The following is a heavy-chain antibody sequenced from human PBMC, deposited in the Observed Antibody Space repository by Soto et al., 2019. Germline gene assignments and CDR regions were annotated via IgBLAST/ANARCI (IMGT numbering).Heavy chain of an antibody. D-gene: IGHD1-26*01. J-gene: IGHJ6*02. CDR1: GFTVSSDY. V-gene: IGHV3-66*01. Sequence: EVQVVESGGGLVQPGGSLRLSCAASGFTVSSDYMSWVRQAPGKGLEWVSVIYSGGSTYYADSVKGRFTISRDNSKNTLYIQMNSLRAEDTAVYYCARDPGDRNGVSVWGQGTTVTVSS. CDR3: ARDPGDRNGVSV. CDR2: IYSGGST.